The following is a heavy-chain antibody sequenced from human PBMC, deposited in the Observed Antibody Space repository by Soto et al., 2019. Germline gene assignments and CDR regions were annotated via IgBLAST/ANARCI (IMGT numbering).Heavy chain of an antibody. D-gene: IGHD3-3*02. V-gene: IGHV3-23*01. CDR2: ISGGGNDA. CDR3: ARSRFLASTDTEHCDY. J-gene: IGHJ4*02. Sequence: EAQLLESGGGLVQPGGSLVLSCAASGFTFSSYAMSWVRQAPGKGLEWVSSISGGGNDAFYAVSVKGRFTISRDNSRNSLYLQMSSLRADDTAIYYCARSRFLASTDTEHCDYWGQGALVTVSS. CDR1: GFTFSSYA.